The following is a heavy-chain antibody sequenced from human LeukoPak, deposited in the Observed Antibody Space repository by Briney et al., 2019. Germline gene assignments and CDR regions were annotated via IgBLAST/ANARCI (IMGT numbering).Heavy chain of an antibody. CDR2: IKQDGSEK. J-gene: IGHJ6*03. CDR3: ARDYRYSSSWRYYYMDV. D-gene: IGHD6-13*01. V-gene: IGHV3-7*03. Sequence: GGSLRLSCAASGFTFSSYWMSWVRQAPGKGLEWVANIKQDGSEKYYVDSVKGRFTISRDNAKNSLYLQMNSLRAEDTAVYYCARDYRYSSSWRYYYMDVWGKGTTVTVSS. CDR1: GFTFSSYW.